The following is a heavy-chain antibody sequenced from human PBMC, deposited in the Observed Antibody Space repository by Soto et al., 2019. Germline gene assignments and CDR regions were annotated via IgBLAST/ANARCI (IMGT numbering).Heavy chain of an antibody. V-gene: IGHV3-33*01. D-gene: IGHD3-10*01. CDR3: ARSTPMVRGVIIYYYYGMDV. J-gene: IGHJ6*02. Sequence: QVQLVESGGGVVQPGRSLRLSCAASGFTFSSYGMHWVRQAPGKGLEWVAVIWYDGSNKYYADSVKGRFTISRDNSKNTPYLQMNSLRAEDTAVYYCARSTPMVRGVIIYYYYGMDVWGQGTTVTVSS. CDR2: IWYDGSNK. CDR1: GFTFSSYG.